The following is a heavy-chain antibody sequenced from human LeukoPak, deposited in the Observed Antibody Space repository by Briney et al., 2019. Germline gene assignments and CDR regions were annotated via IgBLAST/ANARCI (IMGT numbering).Heavy chain of an antibody. J-gene: IGHJ4*02. Sequence: GGSLRLSCAASGFTFSSYTMSWVRQAPGKGLEWVSTITTSDGNTYYADSVKGRFTVSRDNSKNTMFLQMNSLRAEDTAVYYCAKDGGLWVSAHWGDSWGRGTLVTVSS. D-gene: IGHD7-27*01. CDR2: ITTSDGNT. CDR3: AKDGGLWVSAHWGDS. V-gene: IGHV3-23*01. CDR1: GFTFSSYT.